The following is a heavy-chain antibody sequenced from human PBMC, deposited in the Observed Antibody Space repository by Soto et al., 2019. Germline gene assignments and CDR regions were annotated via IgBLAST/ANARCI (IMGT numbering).Heavy chain of an antibody. CDR3: TRAHRGGWYADY. CDR1: GFTFGDYT. J-gene: IGHJ4*02. CDR2: IRSKAYGGTT. V-gene: IGHV3-49*05. D-gene: IGHD6-19*01. Sequence: EVQLVESGGGLVKPGRSLRLSCTPSGFTFGDYTLSWFRQAPGKGLEWVGFIRSKAYGGTTEYAASVKGRFTISRDDSKIIAYLQMTSLKTEDTAVYFCTRAHRGGWYADYWGQGALVTVSS.